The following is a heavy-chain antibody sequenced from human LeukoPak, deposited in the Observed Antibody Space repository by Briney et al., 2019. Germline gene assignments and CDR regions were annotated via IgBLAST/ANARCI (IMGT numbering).Heavy chain of an antibody. CDR2: INYSGST. CDR3: AREYSSFEY. V-gene: IGHV4-59*01. J-gene: IGHJ4*02. CDR1: GGSISIYY. D-gene: IGHD6-13*01. Sequence: SETLSLTCTVSGGSISIYYWRWIRQAPGKGLEWIGYINYSGSTDYNPSLKSRVTISVDTSKNQLSLKMRSVTAADTAVYYCAREYSSFEYWGQGTLVTVSS.